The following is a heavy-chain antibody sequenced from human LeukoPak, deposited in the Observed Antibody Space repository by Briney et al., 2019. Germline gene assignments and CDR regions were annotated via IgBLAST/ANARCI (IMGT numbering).Heavy chain of an antibody. V-gene: IGHV1-46*01. CDR2: INPSGGST. J-gene: IGHJ4*02. CDR3: ARGDRRYCSSTSCPNDY. CDR1: GYTFTGYY. D-gene: IGHD2-2*01. Sequence: GASVKVSCKASGYTFTGYYTHWVRQAPGQGLEWMGIINPSGGSTSYAQKFQGRVTMTRDTSTSTVYMELSSLRSEDTAVYYCARGDRRYCSSTSCPNDYWGQGTLVTVSS.